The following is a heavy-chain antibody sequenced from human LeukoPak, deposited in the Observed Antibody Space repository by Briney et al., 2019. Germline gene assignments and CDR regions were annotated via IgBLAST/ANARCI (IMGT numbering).Heavy chain of an antibody. V-gene: IGHV3-21*01. CDR1: GFTFSSYS. CDR3: ASSVGIAVAGLDAFDI. CDR2: ISSSSSYI. Sequence: GGSLRLSCAASGFTFSSYSMNWVRQAPGKGLEWVSSISSSSSYIYYADSVKGRFTISRDNAKNSLYLQMNSLRAEDTAVYYCASSVGIAVAGLDAFDIWGQGTMVTVSS. D-gene: IGHD6-19*01. J-gene: IGHJ3*02.